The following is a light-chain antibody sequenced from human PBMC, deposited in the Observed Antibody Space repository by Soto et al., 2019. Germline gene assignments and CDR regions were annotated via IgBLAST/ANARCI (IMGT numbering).Light chain of an antibody. CDR3: QQYNNWPFS. CDR2: DVS. CDR1: QSVSSSY. V-gene: IGKV3D-20*02. Sequence: EIVLTQSPGTLPLSPEERATLSCSASQSVSSSYLAWYQQKSGQSPVLLIYDVSNRATGVPARFSGSGSETDFTLTISGLRSEDSAVYFCQQYNNWPFSFGQGTRLEIK. J-gene: IGKJ5*01.